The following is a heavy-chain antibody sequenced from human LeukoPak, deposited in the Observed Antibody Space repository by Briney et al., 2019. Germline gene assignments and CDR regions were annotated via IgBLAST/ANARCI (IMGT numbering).Heavy chain of an antibody. CDR2: IYYSGST. J-gene: IGHJ6*02. Sequence: PSETLSLTCTVSGSSISSYYWSWIRQPPGKGLEWTGYIYYSGSTNYNPSLKSRVTISVDTSKNQFSLKLSSVTAADTAVYYCARARYHCSGGTCYSGNGLDVWGQGTTVTVSS. CDR1: GSSISSYY. V-gene: IGHV4-59*08. D-gene: IGHD2-15*01. CDR3: ARARYHCSGGTCYSGNGLDV.